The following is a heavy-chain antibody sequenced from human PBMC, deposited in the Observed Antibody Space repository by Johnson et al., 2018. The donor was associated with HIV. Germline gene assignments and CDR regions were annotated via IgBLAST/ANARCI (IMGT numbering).Heavy chain of an antibody. CDR3: ARDYRGRTVDAFDV. D-gene: IGHD3-16*02. CDR1: GFTFSSYG. J-gene: IGHJ3*01. Sequence: QVQLVESGGGVVQPGGSLRLSCAASGFTFSSYGMHWVRQAPGKGLEWVAFIGFDGTKSYYADSLKGRFTISRDNSKNMLDLQMNSLRAGDAAVHYCARDYRGRTVDAFDVWGQGTLVIVSS. CDR2: IGFDGTKS. V-gene: IGHV3-30*02.